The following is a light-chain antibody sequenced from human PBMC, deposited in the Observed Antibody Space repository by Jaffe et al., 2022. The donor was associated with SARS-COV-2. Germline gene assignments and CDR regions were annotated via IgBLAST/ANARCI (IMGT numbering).Light chain of an antibody. CDR3: HHPKSIT. CDR2: GAT. J-gene: IGKJ5*01. Sequence: EIVLTQSPGTLSLSPGERASLSCRASQSVSSSHLAWYQQKAGQAPRLLIYGATSRATGVPDRFSVSGSGTDFTLSISRLEPEDFAVYYCHHPKSITFGQGTRLDIK. V-gene: IGKV3-20*01. CDR1: QSVSSSH.